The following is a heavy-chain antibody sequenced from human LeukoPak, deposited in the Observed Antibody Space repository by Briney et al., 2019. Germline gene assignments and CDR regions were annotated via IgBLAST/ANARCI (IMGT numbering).Heavy chain of an antibody. CDR2: IRTKAYAETT. Sequence: WIRQPPGKGLEWVGFIRTKAYAETTDYAASVKGRFTISRDDSKSIAYLQMVSLNTEDTAVYYCARAAYQLLDYFDYWGQGILVTVSS. D-gene: IGHD2-2*01. CDR3: ARAAYQLLDYFDY. J-gene: IGHJ4*02. V-gene: IGHV3-49*02.